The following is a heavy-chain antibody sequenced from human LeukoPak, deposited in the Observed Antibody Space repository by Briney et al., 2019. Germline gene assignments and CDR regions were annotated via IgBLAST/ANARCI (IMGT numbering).Heavy chain of an antibody. CDR2: ISSSGSTI. Sequence: GGSLRLSCAASGFTFSSYEMNWVRQAPGKGLEWVSYISSSGSTIYYADSVKGRFTISRDNAKNSLYLQMNSLRAEDTAVYYCARDLGIVVRGVYYYGMDVWGQGTTVTVSS. CDR1: GFTFSSYE. V-gene: IGHV3-48*03. D-gene: IGHD3-10*01. J-gene: IGHJ6*02. CDR3: ARDLGIVVRGVYYYGMDV.